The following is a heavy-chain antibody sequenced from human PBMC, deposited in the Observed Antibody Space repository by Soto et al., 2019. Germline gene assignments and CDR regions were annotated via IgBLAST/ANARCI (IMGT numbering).Heavy chain of an antibody. V-gene: IGHV4-59*01. CDR1: GGSISGYY. CDR2: VYYSGGA. CDR3: ARGGRKGWFDP. Sequence: PSETLSLTCTVSGGSISGYYWSWIRQPPGKGLEWIGNVYYSGGAKYNPSVKRRVSISVDTSKNQFSLKLSSVTAADTAVYYCARGGRKGWFDPWGQGTLVTVSS. J-gene: IGHJ5*02.